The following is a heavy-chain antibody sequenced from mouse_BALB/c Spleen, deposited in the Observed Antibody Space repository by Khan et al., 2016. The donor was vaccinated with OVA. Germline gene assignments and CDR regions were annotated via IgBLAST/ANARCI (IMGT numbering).Heavy chain of an antibody. CDR2: IYPGSGST. D-gene: IGHD2-14*01. CDR3: TRGEYDGDY. Sequence: LQQPGSELVRPGASVKLSCKASGYTFTSYWMYWVKRRPGQGPEWIGNIYPGSGSTNYDEKFKSKATLTVDTSSSNVYMQLCSLPSEASAVYCWTRGEYDGDYWGQGTTLTVSS. J-gene: IGHJ2*01. CDR1: GYTFTSYW. V-gene: IGHV1S22*01.